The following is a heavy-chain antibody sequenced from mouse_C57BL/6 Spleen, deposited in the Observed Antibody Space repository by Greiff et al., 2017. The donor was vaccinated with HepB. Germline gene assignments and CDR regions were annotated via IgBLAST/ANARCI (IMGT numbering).Heavy chain of an antibody. D-gene: IGHD1-1*01. Sequence: DVKLVESGGGLVKPGGSLKLSCAASGLTFSDYGMHWVRQAPEKGLEWVAYISSGSSTIYYADTVKGRFTISRDNAKNTLFLQMTSLRSEDTAMYYCARPGATVVERAWFAYWGQGTLVTVSA. CDR1: GLTFSDYG. J-gene: IGHJ3*01. CDR2: ISSGSSTI. CDR3: ARPGATVVERAWFAY. V-gene: IGHV5-17*01.